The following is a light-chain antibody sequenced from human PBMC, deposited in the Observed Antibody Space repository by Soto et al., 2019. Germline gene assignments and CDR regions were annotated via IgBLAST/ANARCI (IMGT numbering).Light chain of an antibody. V-gene: IGLV2-14*01. J-gene: IGLJ1*01. Sequence: QSALTQPASVSGSPGQSITISCTGTSSDVGGYNYVSWYQQHPGKAPKLMIYDVSNRPSGVSNLFSGSKSGNTASLTISGLRAEDEADYYCSSYTSSSTLLYVFGTGTKVTVL. CDR3: SSYTSSSTLLYV. CDR2: DVS. CDR1: SSDVGGYNY.